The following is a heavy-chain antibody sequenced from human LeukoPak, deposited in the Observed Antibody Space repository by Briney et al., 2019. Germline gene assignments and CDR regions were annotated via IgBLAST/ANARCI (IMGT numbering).Heavy chain of an antibody. CDR3: AKDFWSGYYPKY. Sequence: PGGSLRLSCAASGFTFSSYAMSWVRQAPGKGLEWVSCSGSGGSTHYADSVKGRVTISRDNSKNTLYLQMNSVRAEDTAVYYCAKDFWSGYYPKYWGQGTLVTVSS. D-gene: IGHD3-3*01. V-gene: IGHV3-23*01. J-gene: IGHJ4*02. CDR2: SGSGGST. CDR1: GFTFSSYA.